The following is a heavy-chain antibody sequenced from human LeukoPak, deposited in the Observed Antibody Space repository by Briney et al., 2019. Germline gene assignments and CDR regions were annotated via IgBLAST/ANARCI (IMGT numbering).Heavy chain of an antibody. Sequence: PGGSLRLSCAASGFIFSSYGMSWVRQAPGKGLEWVSGISGGGTGTDYADFVRGRFTISRDNSYNTVYLQMNSLRAEDTAVYYCAKNSVATAPFSWGLGTLVTVSS. CDR2: ISGGGTGT. D-gene: IGHD5-12*01. J-gene: IGHJ5*02. CDR3: AKNSVATAPFS. CDR1: GFIFSSYG. V-gene: IGHV3-23*01.